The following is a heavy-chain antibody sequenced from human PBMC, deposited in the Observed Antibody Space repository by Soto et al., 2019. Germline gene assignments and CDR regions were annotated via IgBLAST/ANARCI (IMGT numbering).Heavy chain of an antibody. D-gene: IGHD3-3*01. Sequence: QVQLVQSGAEVKKPGSSVKVSCKASGGTFSSYAISWVRQAPGQGLEWMGGIIPIFGTANYAQKFQGRVTITADESTSTAYMELSSLRSEDTAVYYCARARTRFPTEAWSGYLNYWGQGTLVTVSS. V-gene: IGHV1-69*12. CDR1: GGTFSSYA. J-gene: IGHJ4*02. CDR2: IIPIFGTA. CDR3: ARARTRFPTEAWSGYLNY.